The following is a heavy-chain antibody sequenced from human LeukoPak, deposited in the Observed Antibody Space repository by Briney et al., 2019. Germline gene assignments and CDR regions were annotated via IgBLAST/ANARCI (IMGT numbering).Heavy chain of an antibody. Sequence: SETLSLTCAVYGGSFSGYYWSWIRQPPGKGLEWIGEINHSGSTNYNPSLKSRVTISVDTSKNQFSLKLSSVTAADTPVYYCARGPLLGYSYYYYYMDVWGKGTTVTVSS. D-gene: IGHD5-18*01. CDR1: GGSFSGYY. V-gene: IGHV4-34*01. CDR3: ARGPLLGYSYYYYYMDV. CDR2: INHSGST. J-gene: IGHJ6*03.